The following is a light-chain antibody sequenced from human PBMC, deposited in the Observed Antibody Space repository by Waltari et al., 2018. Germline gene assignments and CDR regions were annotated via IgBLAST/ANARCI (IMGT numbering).Light chain of an antibody. CDR3: ASWDDRLDAYV. CDR1: SSNVGSNF. J-gene: IGLJ1*01. Sequence: QSVLTQPPSASGTPGQRVIISCSGSSSNVGSNFVNWYHQLPGTAPKLLIFNDVDRPSGVPDRFSGSRSATSASLAISGLQSDDESTYYCASWDDRLDAYVFGTGTRVTVL. CDR2: NDV. V-gene: IGLV1-44*01.